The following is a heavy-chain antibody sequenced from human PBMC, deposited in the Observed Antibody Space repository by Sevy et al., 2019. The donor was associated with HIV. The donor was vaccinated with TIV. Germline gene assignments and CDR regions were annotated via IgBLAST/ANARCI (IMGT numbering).Heavy chain of an antibody. CDR2: IGSSGSTI. J-gene: IGHJ4*01. D-gene: IGHD3-22*01. CDR3: ARDVYYSDGSGYDFEH. Sequence: GGSLRLSCAASGFTFSVYSMNWVRQAPGKGLEWLSYIGSSGSTIAYADSVKGRFTISRDNAWSSLFLQMNSLRPEDTAVYYCARDVYYSDGSGYDFEHWGHGTLVTVSS. CDR1: GFTFSVYS. V-gene: IGHV3-48*04.